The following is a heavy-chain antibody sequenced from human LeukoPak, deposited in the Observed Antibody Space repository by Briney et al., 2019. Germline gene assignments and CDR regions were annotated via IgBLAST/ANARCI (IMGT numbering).Heavy chain of an antibody. CDR3: AKDIWPYISSWYWSVGY. V-gene: IGHV3-9*01. J-gene: IGHJ4*02. CDR2: ISWNSGSI. Sequence: SLRLSCAASGFTFDDYAMHWVRQAPGKGLEWVSGISWNSGSIGYADSVKGRFTISRDNAKNSLYLQMNSLRAEDTALYYCAKDIWPYISSWYWSVGYWCQGTLVTVSS. D-gene: IGHD6-13*01. CDR1: GFTFDDYA.